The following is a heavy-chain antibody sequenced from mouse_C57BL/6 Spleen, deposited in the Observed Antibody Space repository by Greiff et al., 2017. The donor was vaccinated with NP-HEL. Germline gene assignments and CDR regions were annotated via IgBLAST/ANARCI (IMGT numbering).Heavy chain of an antibody. Sequence: EVMLVESGGGLVKPGGSLKLSCAASGFTFSDYGMHWVRQAPEKGLEWVAYISSGSSTIYYADTVKGRFTISRDNAKNTLFLQMTSLRSEDTDMYYCARPYRGAMDYWGQGTSVTVSS. CDR3: ARPYRGAMDY. J-gene: IGHJ4*01. V-gene: IGHV5-17*01. CDR1: GFTFSDYG. D-gene: IGHD2-10*01. CDR2: ISSGSSTI.